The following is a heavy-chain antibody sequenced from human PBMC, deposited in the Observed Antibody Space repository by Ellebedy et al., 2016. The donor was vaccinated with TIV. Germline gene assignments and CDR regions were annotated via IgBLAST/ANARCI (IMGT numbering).Heavy chain of an antibody. Sequence: PGGSLRLSCAASGFTFSSYAMSWVRQAPGKGLEWVSAISGSGGSKYYADSVKGRFTISRDNSKNTLYLQMNSLRAEDTAVYYCAKGATMVRGVITSEFGIDYWGQGTLVTVSS. CDR2: ISGSGGSK. J-gene: IGHJ4*02. CDR3: AKGATMVRGVITSEFGIDY. V-gene: IGHV3-23*01. D-gene: IGHD3-10*01. CDR1: GFTFSSYA.